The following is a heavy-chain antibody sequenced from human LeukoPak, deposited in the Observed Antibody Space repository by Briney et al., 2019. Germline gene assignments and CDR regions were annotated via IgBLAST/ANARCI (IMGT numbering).Heavy chain of an antibody. D-gene: IGHD4-17*01. CDR3: ARDTGTYYYYAMDV. CDR2: IYSGGST. Sequence: GGSLRLSCAASGFTVSSNYMSWVRQAPGRGLEWVSVIYSGGSTYYADSVKGRFTVSRDNSKNTLYLQMNSLRAEDTAVYYCARDTGTYYYYAMDVWGQGTTVTVSS. CDR1: GFTVSSNY. V-gene: IGHV3-66*01. J-gene: IGHJ6*02.